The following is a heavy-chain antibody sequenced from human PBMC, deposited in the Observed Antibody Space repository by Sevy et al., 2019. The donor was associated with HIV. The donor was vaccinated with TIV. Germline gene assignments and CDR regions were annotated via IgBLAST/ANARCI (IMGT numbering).Heavy chain of an antibody. V-gene: IGHV3-23*01. J-gene: IGHJ4*02. D-gene: IGHD6-19*01. CDR3: AKDLLPGIAVAGRTFDY. CDR2: ISGSGGST. CDR1: GFTFSSYA. Sequence: GGSLRLSCAASGFTFSSYAMSWVRQAPGKGLEWVSAISGSGGSTYYADSVKGRFTISRDNSKNTLYLQMNSLRAEDTAVYYCAKDLLPGIAVAGRTFDYWGQGTLVTASS.